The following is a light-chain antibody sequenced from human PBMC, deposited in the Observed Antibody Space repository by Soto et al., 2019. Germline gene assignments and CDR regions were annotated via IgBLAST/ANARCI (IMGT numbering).Light chain of an antibody. Sequence: EIVLTQSPATLSLSPGERATLSCRASQSVSSYLAWFQQKPGQVPRLLIYDTSNRDTGIPARFSGSGSGTDFALTISSLEPGDFAIYYCQQRSNWPLTFGGGTKVEIK. CDR3: QQRSNWPLT. CDR2: DTS. V-gene: IGKV3-11*01. CDR1: QSVSSY. J-gene: IGKJ4*01.